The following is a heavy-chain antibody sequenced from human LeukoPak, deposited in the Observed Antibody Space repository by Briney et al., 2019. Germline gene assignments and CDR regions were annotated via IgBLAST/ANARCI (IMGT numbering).Heavy chain of an antibody. V-gene: IGHV3-30-3*01. CDR2: ISYDGSNK. D-gene: IGHD3-22*01. CDR3: ARSYYYDRKSGYFDY. CDR1: GFTFSSSA. Sequence: GGSLRLSCAASGFTFSSSAMHWVRQAPDKGLEWVAVISYDGSNKYYADSVKGRFTISRDNSKNTLYLQMNSLRAEDTAVYYCARSYYYDRKSGYFDYWGQGTLVTVSS. J-gene: IGHJ4*02.